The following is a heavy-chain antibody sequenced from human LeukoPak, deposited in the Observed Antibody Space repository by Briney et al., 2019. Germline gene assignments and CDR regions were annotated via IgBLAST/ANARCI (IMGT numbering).Heavy chain of an antibody. Sequence: ASVKVSYKASAYTFTSYHINWVRQATGQGLEWMGWMNPNSGNTGYAQKFQGRVTITRNTSISTAYMELSNLRSEDTAVYYCARAEGGGYYPRNWFDPWGQGTLVTVSS. CDR3: ARAEGGGYYPRNWFDP. CDR1: AYTFTSYH. J-gene: IGHJ5*02. V-gene: IGHV1-8*03. CDR2: MNPNSGNT. D-gene: IGHD3-3*01.